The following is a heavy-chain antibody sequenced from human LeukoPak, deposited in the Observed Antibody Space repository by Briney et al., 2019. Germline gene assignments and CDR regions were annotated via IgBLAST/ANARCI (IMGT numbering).Heavy chain of an antibody. D-gene: IGHD6-13*01. Sequence: GASVKVSCKASGYTFTSYGISWVRQAPGQGLDWRGWISAYNGNTNYAQKLQGRVTMTTDTSTSTAYMELRSLRSDDTAVYYCARVDHSSSWYSTDYYYYMDVWGKGTTVTVSS. CDR2: ISAYNGNT. CDR1: GYTFTSYG. J-gene: IGHJ6*03. CDR3: ARVDHSSSWYSTDYYYYMDV. V-gene: IGHV1-18*01.